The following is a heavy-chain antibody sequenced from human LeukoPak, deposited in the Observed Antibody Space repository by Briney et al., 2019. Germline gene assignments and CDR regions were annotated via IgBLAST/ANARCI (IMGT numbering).Heavy chain of an antibody. V-gene: IGHV1-2*02. D-gene: IGHD3-10*01. Sequence: ASVKVSCKASGYTFTGYYMHWVRQAPGQGLEWMGWINPNSGGTNYAQKFQGRVTMTRDTSISTAYMELSRLRSDDTAVYYCARVVRYYYGSGSYCYFDYWGQGTLVTVSS. J-gene: IGHJ4*02. CDR3: ARVVRYYYGSGSYCYFDY. CDR1: GYTFTGYY. CDR2: INPNSGGT.